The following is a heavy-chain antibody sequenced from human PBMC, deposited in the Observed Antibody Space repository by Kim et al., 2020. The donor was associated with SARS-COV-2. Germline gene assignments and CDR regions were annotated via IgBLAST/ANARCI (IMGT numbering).Heavy chain of an antibody. V-gene: IGHV1-8*01. Sequence: ASVKVSCKAFEYTFTRYDFNWVRQATGQGLEWMGWMNPNRGNTGYAQKFQGRVTMTRNSSISTAYMELSSLSSEDTAVYYCARGGNSVAVYYYGMDVWGQGTTVTVSS. CDR3: ARGGNSVAVYYYGMDV. CDR1: EYTFTRYD. CDR2: MNPNRGNT. D-gene: IGHD4-4*01. J-gene: IGHJ6*02.